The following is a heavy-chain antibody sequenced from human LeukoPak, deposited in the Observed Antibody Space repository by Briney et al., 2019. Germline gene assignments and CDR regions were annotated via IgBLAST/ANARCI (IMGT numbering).Heavy chain of an antibody. D-gene: IGHD3-10*01. CDR1: GGSFSAYY. V-gene: IGHV4-34*01. CDR3: ARSVSYYYGSGSYLVVGFDY. Sequence: PSETLSLTCAVYGGSFSAYYWSWIRQPPGKGLEWIGEINHSGSTNYNPSLKSRVTISVDTSKNQFSLKLSSVTAADTAVYYCARSVSYYYGSGSYLVVGFDYWGQGTLVTVSS. J-gene: IGHJ4*02. CDR2: INHSGST.